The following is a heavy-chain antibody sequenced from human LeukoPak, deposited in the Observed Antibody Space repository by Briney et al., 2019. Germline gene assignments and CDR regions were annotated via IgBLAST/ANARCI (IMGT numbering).Heavy chain of an antibody. CDR3: ARAFSSSSKGGNYYYYMDV. Sequence: APVKVSCKASGYTFTIYEINWVRQATGQGLEWMGWLNPNSGNTGYAQKFQGRVTMTRNTSISTAYMELSSLRSEDTAVYYCARAFSSSSKGGNYYYYMDVWGKGTTVTVSS. D-gene: IGHD2-2*01. J-gene: IGHJ6*03. CDR2: LNPNSGNT. CDR1: GYTFTIYE. V-gene: IGHV1-8*01.